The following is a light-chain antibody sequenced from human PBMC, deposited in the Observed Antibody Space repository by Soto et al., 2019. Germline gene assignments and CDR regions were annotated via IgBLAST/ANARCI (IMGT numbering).Light chain of an antibody. J-gene: IGLJ2*01. Sequence: QSALTQPRSVSGSPGQSVTISCTGTRSDVGGYDYVSWYQQYPGKAPKLMIYDVIKRPSGVPDRFSGSKSGNTASLTISGLKAEDEADYYCCSYAGSDNVVLGGGTQLAVL. V-gene: IGLV2-11*01. CDR2: DVI. CDR1: RSDVGGYDY. CDR3: CSYAGSDNVV.